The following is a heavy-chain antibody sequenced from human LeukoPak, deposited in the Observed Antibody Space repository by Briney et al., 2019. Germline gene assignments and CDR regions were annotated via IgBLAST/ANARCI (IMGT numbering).Heavy chain of an antibody. Sequence: GGTLRLSCAASGFTFSSYAMSWVRQAPGKGLEWVSAISGSGGSTYYADSVKGRFTISRDNSKNTLYLQMNSLRAEDTAVYYCAKLFQEDYGDYPDYWGQGTLVTVSS. CDR1: GFTFSSYA. J-gene: IGHJ4*02. CDR3: AKLFQEDYGDYPDY. D-gene: IGHD4-17*01. CDR2: ISGSGGST. V-gene: IGHV3-23*01.